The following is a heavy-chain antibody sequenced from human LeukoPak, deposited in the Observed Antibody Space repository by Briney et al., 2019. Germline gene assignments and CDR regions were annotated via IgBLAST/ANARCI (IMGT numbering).Heavy chain of an antibody. CDR2: INPNSGGT. CDR1: GYTFTGYY. CDR3: ARVLRSGSYNWFDP. Sequence: ASVKVSCKASGYTFTGYYMHWVRQAPGQGLEWMGWINPNSGGTNYAQKFQGRVTMTRDTSISTASMELSRLRSDDTAVYYCARVLRSGSYNWFDPWGQGTLVTVSS. J-gene: IGHJ5*02. V-gene: IGHV1-2*02. D-gene: IGHD3-10*01.